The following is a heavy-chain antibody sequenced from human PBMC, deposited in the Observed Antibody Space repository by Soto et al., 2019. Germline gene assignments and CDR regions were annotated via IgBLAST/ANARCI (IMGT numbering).Heavy chain of an antibody. CDR1: GGSISSGGYS. CDR2: IYHSGST. J-gene: IGHJ4*02. V-gene: IGHV4-30-2*01. CDR3: ARGHDANND. D-gene: IGHD2-8*01. Sequence: QVQLQESGSGLVKPSQTLSLTCAVSGGSISSGGYSWSWIRQPPGKGLEWIGYIYHSGSTYYNPSPKSRVTISMHTSKNQFSLKLNSVTAADTAVYYCARGHDANNDWGQGTLVTVSS.